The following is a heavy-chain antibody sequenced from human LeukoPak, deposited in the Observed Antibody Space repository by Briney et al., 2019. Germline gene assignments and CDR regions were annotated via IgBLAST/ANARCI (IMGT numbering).Heavy chain of an antibody. D-gene: IGHD3-16*02. V-gene: IGHV3-48*03. Sequence: GGSLRLSCAASGFTFSSYEMNWVRQAPGKGLEWVPYISSSGSTIYYADSVKGRFTISRDNSKNTLYLQMNSLRAEDTAVYYCAKDSRTFGGVIVSGTFDYWGQGTLVTVSS. CDR1: GFTFSSYE. CDR2: ISSSGSTI. CDR3: AKDSRTFGGVIVSGTFDY. J-gene: IGHJ4*02.